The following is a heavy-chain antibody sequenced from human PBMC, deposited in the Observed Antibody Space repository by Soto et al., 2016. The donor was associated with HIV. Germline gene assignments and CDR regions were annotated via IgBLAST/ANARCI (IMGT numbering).Heavy chain of an antibody. CDR1: GSTISGYY. Sequence: QVQLQESGPGLVKPSETLSLNCSVSGSTISGYYWGWIRQTPGKGLEWIGNIYYSGSTNYNPSLKSRVSISVDMSKSQFFLKMSSVSAADTAIYYCARVTDNTISDWPQSEYYMDVWGQR. CDR3: ARVTDNTISDWPQSEYYMDV. CDR2: IYYSGST. D-gene: IGHD3-3*01. V-gene: IGHV4-59*01. J-gene: IGHJ6*03.